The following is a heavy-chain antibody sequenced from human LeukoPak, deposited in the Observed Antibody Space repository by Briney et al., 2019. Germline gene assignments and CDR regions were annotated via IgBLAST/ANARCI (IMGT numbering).Heavy chain of an antibody. CDR2: IYYSDST. CDR1: GGSISNYF. Sequence: SETLSLTCTVSGGSISNYFWSWIRQPPGKGLECIGYIYYSDSTNYNPSLESRVTISVDTSNNQFSLRLSSVTAADTAVYYCAAYPFRGDTHYFDYWGQGILVTVSS. CDR3: AAYPFRGDTHYFDY. D-gene: IGHD3-10*01. V-gene: IGHV4-59*01. J-gene: IGHJ4*02.